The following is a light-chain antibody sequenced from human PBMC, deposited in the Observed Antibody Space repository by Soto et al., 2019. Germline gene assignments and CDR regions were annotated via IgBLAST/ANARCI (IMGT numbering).Light chain of an antibody. J-gene: IGKJ1*01. CDR2: GAS. Sequence: EVVLTQSPGTLSLSTGERATLSCRASESVSSSYLAWYQQKPGQAPRLLIFGASSRATGTPDRFSGSGSGTDCPRTICLREPEDFEVYYCQQYGSSPTWRFGRGTEVEIK. CDR3: QQYGSSPTWR. CDR1: ESVSSSY. V-gene: IGKV3-20*01.